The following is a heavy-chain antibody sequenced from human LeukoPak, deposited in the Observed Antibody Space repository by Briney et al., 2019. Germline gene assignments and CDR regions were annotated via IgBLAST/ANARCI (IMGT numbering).Heavy chain of an antibody. J-gene: IGHJ4*02. CDR1: GFTFSSYG. CDR2: IWNDGSNK. CDR3: ARVGYFDWLYALHYFDY. V-gene: IGHV3-33*01. D-gene: IGHD3-9*01. Sequence: GGSLRLSCAASGFTFSSYGMHWVRQAPGKGLEWVAVIWNDGSNKYYADSVKGRFTISRDNSKNTLYLQLNSLRAEDTAVYYCARVGYFDWLYALHYFDYWGQGTLVTVSS.